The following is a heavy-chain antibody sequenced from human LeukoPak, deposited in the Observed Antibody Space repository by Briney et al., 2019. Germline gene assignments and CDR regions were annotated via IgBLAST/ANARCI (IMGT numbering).Heavy chain of an antibody. D-gene: IGHD5-12*01. J-gene: IGHJ4*02. CDR3: ASDSSATGYSGPHYFDY. CDR1: GYTFTGYY. CDR2: INPNSGGT. Sequence: GASVKVSCKASGYTFTGYYMHWVRQAPGQGLEWMGCINPNSGGTNYARKFQGRVTMTRDTSISTAYMELSRLRSDDTAVYYCASDSSATGYSGPHYFDYWGQGTLVTVSS. V-gene: IGHV1-2*02.